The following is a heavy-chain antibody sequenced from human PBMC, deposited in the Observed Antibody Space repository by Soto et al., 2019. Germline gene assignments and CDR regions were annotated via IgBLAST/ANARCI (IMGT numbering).Heavy chain of an antibody. J-gene: IGHJ6*02. D-gene: IGHD3-10*01. CDR3: ARVELLWFGEPSYGMDV. CDR2: ISAYNGNT. CDR1: GYTFTSYG. V-gene: IGHV1-18*04. Sequence: ASVKVSCKASGYTFTSYGISWVRQAPGQGLEWMGWISAYNGNTNYAQKLQGRVTMTTDTSTSTAYMELRSLRSDDTAVYYCARVELLWFGEPSYGMDVWGQRHTVTVSS.